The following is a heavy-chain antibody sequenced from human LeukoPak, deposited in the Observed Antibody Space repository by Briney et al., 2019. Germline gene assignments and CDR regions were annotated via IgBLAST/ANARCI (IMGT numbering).Heavy chain of an antibody. CDR3: ARRGIAAAFDY. J-gene: IGHJ4*02. D-gene: IGHD6-13*01. Sequence: SETLSLSCTVSGGSISSYYWSWSRQPLGKGLEWVWYIYYSGSTNYNPSLKSRVTISVDTCKNQFSLKLSSVTAADTAVYYCARRGIAAAFDYWGQGTLVTVSS. CDR2: IYYSGST. CDR1: GGSISSYY. V-gene: IGHV4-59*08.